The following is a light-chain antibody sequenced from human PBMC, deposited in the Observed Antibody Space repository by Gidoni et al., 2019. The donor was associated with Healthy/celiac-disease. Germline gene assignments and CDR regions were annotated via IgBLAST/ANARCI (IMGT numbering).Light chain of an antibody. V-gene: IGKV4-1*01. CDR3: QQYYSTPPT. CDR1: PSVLYSSNNQNY. Sequence: DIVMTQSPDSLAVSLGERATINCKSSPSVLYSSNNQNYLAWYQQKPGQPPKLLIYWASTRESGVPDRFSGSGSGTDFTLTISSLQAEDVAVYYCQQYYSTPPTFGGGTKVEIK. CDR2: WAS. J-gene: IGKJ4*01.